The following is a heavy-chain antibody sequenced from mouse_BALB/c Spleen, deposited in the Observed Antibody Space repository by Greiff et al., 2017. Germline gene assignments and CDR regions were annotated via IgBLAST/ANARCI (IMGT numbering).Heavy chain of an antibody. CDR3: AIITTAPYYFDY. CDR1: GFNIKDTY. CDR2: IDPANGNT. Sequence: DVQLQESGAELVKPGASVKLSCTASGFNIKDTYMHWVKQRPEQGLEWIGRIDPANGNTKYDPKFQGKATITADTSSNTAYLQLSSLTSEDTAVYYCAIITTAPYYFDYWGQGTTLTVSS. D-gene: IGHD1-2*01. J-gene: IGHJ2*01. V-gene: IGHV14-3*02.